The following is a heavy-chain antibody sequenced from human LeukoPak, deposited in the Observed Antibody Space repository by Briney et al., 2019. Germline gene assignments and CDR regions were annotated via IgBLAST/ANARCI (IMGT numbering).Heavy chain of an antibody. CDR1: GFTLSSYS. Sequence: GRSLRLSCAASGFTLSSYSMNWVRQAPGKGLEWVSYISSSSSSIYYADSVKGRFTISRDNAKNSLYLQMNSLRAEDTAMYYCARDVYDILTGYPYWGQGTLVTVSS. V-gene: IGHV3-48*01. D-gene: IGHD3-9*01. J-gene: IGHJ4*02. CDR3: ARDVYDILTGYPY. CDR2: ISSSSSSI.